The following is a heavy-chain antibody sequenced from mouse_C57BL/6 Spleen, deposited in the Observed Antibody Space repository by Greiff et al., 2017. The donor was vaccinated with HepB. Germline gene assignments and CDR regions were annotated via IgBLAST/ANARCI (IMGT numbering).Heavy chain of an antibody. D-gene: IGHD5-1-1*01. J-gene: IGHJ4*01. V-gene: IGHV1-69*01. Sequence: VQLQQPGAELVMPGASVKLSCKASGYTFTSYWMHWVEQRPGQGLEWIGEIDPSDSYTNYHQKFKGKSTLTVDKSSSTAYMQLSSLTSEDSAVYYCARKKYGGAMDYWGQGTSVTVSS. CDR3: ARKKYGGAMDY. CDR2: IDPSDSYT. CDR1: GYTFTSYW.